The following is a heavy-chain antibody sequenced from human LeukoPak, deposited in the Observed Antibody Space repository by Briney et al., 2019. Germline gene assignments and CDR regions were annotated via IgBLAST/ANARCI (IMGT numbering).Heavy chain of an antibody. V-gene: IGHV3-48*01. CDR1: GFTFSSYR. D-gene: IGHD1-7*01. J-gene: IGHJ4*02. CDR3: ARSSRELGGYAPWELMPPFDY. Sequence: GGSLRLSCAASGFTFSSYRMNWVRQAPGKGLEWVSYISSSSSTIYYADSVKGRFTISRDNDKNSLYMQRNRLRAEDTAVYYCARSSRELGGYAPWELMPPFDYWGQGTLVTVSS. CDR2: ISSSSSTI.